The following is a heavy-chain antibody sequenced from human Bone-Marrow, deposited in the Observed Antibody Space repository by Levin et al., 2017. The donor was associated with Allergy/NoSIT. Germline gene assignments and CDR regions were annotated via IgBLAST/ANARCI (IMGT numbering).Heavy chain of an antibody. CDR2: ISTTGSTV. CDR1: GFTFSSYS. CDR3: ARVSVAGRGPIDY. V-gene: IGHV3-48*01. Sequence: GGSLRLSCAASGFTFSSYSMNWVRQAPGRGLEWVSYISTTGSTVYYTDSMKGRFTISRDNAKNSLYLQMNSLRAEDTAVYYCARVSVAGRGPIDYWGQGTLVTVSS. J-gene: IGHJ4*02. D-gene: IGHD6-19*01.